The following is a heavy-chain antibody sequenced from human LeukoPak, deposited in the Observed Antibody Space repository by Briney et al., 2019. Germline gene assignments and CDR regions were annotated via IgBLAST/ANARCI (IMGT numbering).Heavy chain of an antibody. J-gene: IGHJ4*02. CDR3: ARGVVGATSYYFDY. V-gene: IGHV1-69*05. D-gene: IGHD1-26*01. Sequence: SVKVSCKASGGTFSSYAISWVRQAPGQGLEWMGRIIPIFGTANYAQKFQGRVTITTDESASTAYMELSSLRSEDTAVYYCARGVVGATSYYFDYWGQGTLVTVSS. CDR2: IIPIFGTA. CDR1: GGTFSSYA.